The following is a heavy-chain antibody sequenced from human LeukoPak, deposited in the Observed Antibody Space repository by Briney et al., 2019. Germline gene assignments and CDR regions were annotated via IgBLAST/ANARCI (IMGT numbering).Heavy chain of an antibody. CDR1: GFTFSSYA. V-gene: IGHV3-23*01. CDR2: ISGSGGST. D-gene: IGHD6-13*01. J-gene: IGHJ5*02. CDR3: ARSLAAAGPNWFDP. Sequence: GGSLRLSCAASGFTFSSYAMNWVRQAPGKGLEWVSAISGSGGSTYYADSVRGRFTISRDNSKNTLYLQMNSLRAEDTAVYYCARSLAAAGPNWFDPWGQGTLVTVSS.